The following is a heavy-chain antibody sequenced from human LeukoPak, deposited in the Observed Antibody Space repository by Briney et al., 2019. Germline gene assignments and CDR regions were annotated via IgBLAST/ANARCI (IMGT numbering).Heavy chain of an antibody. V-gene: IGHV4-30-4*01. D-gene: IGHD2-2*01. CDR3: ATSYCSSTSCLSDYYYGMDV. J-gene: IGHJ6*02. CDR2: IYYSGST. Sequence: SETLSLTCAVYGGSFSGYYWSWIRQPPGKGLEWIGYIYYSGSTYYNPSLKSRVTISVDTPENQFSLKLSSVTAADTAVYYCATSYCSSTSCLSDYYYGMDVWGQGTTVTVSS. CDR1: GGSFSGYY.